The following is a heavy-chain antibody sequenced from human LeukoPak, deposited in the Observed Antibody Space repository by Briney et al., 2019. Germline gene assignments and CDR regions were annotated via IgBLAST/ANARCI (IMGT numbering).Heavy chain of an antibody. J-gene: IGHJ5*02. CDR2: INHSGST. V-gene: IGHV4-34*01. CDR1: GGSFSGYY. D-gene: IGHD3-10*01. Sequence: SETLSLTCAVYGGSFSGYYWSWIRQPPGKGLEWIGEINHSGSTNYNPSLKSRVTISVDTSKNQFSLKLSSVTAADTAVYYCARGRGMRYYYGSGSPYKTWGQGTLVTVSS. CDR3: ARGRGMRYYYGSGSPYKT.